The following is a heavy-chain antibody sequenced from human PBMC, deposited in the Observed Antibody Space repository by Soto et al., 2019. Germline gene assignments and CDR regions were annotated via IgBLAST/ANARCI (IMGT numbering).Heavy chain of an antibody. Sequence: SETLSLTCTVSGGSISSYYWSWIRQPPGKGLEWIGYIYYSGSTNYNPSLKSRVTISVDTSKHQFSLKLSSVTAADTAVYYCARAYCGGDCYFPYYYYYMDVWGKGTTVTVSS. CDR3: ARAYCGGDCYFPYYYYYMDV. CDR2: IYYSGST. V-gene: IGHV4-59*08. CDR1: GGSISSYY. D-gene: IGHD2-21*01. J-gene: IGHJ6*03.